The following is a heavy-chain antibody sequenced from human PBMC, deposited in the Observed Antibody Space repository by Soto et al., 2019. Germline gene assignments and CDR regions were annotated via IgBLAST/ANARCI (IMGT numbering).Heavy chain of an antibody. CDR3: ARGGHVAVADSDAFDI. J-gene: IGHJ3*02. Sequence: QVQLVESGGGVVQPGRSLRLSCAASGFTFSSYGMHWVRQAPGKGLECVAVIWYDGSNKYYADSVKGRFTISRDNSKNTLYLQMNSLGAEDTAVYYCARGGHVAVADSDAFDIWGQGTMVTVSS. D-gene: IGHD6-19*01. CDR2: IWYDGSNK. CDR1: GFTFSSYG. V-gene: IGHV3-33*01.